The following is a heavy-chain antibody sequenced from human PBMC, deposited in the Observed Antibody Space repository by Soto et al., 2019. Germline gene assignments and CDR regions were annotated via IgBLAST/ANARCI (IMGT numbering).Heavy chain of an antibody. J-gene: IGHJ3*02. D-gene: IGHD1-1*01. V-gene: IGHV1-3*01. CDR2: INAGNGNT. Sequence: SSVKVSCKASGFPFITYTVQWLRQAPGQTLEWMGWINAGNGNTKYSEKFQGRFTITRDTSSSTAYMNQISLRSEDTAVYYCASVGRPRSAWSDLDVFEIWGQGTMVTVSS. CDR1: GFPFITYT. CDR3: ASVGRPRSAWSDLDVFEI.